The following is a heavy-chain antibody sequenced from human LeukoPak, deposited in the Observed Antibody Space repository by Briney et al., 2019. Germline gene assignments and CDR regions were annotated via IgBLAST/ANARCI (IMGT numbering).Heavy chain of an antibody. CDR2: IRSKANSYAT. Sequence: GGSLRLSCAASGFTFSGSAVHWVRQASGKGLEWVGRIRSKANSYATAYAASVKGRFTISRDNAKNSLYLEMNSLRPEDMALYYCARGGLLDYWGQGTLVTVSS. CDR3: ARGGLLDY. V-gene: IGHV3-73*01. J-gene: IGHJ4*02. D-gene: IGHD2-21*02. CDR1: GFTFSGSA.